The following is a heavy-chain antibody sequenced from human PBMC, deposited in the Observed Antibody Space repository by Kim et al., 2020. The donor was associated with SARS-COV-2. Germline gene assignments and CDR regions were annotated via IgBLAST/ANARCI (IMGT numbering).Heavy chain of an antibody. Sequence: VDSVKGRFTISRDNAKNSLYLQMNSLRAEDTAVYYCAREYTAMDWGGMDVWGQGTTVTVSS. CDR3: AREYTAMDWGGMDV. J-gene: IGHJ6*02. V-gene: IGHV3-7*01. D-gene: IGHD5-18*01.